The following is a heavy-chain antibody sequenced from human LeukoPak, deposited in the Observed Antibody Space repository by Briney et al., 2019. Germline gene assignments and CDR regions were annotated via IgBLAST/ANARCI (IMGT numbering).Heavy chain of an antibody. CDR3: ARAHNWKYGSFDF. Sequence: GGSLRLSCAASGFTFSSYEMNWVRQAPGKGLEWVSYISSSGSAIYYADSVKGRFTISRDNAKNSLYLQMNSLRAEDTAVYYCARAHNWKYGSFDFWGQGTLVTVSS. V-gene: IGHV3-48*03. D-gene: IGHD1-7*01. CDR1: GFTFSSYE. J-gene: IGHJ4*02. CDR2: ISSSGSAI.